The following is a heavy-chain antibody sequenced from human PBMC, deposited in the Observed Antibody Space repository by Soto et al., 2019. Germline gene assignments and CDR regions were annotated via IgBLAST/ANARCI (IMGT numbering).Heavy chain of an antibody. CDR1: GYMFSNYW. V-gene: IGHV5-51*01. CDR2: IYPHDSDT. D-gene: IGHD3-16*01. Sequence: GAEVQKPGESLKISCKGSGYMFSNYWIGWVRQMPGRGLEWMGIIYPHDSDTRYSPSFQSQVTISADKSISTAYLQWSSLRASDTAIYYCARLPTLITSFDYWGRGALVTVSS. CDR3: ARLPTLITSFDY. J-gene: IGHJ4*02.